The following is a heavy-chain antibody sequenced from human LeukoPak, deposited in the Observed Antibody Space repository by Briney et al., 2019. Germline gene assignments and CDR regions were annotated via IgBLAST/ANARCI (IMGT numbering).Heavy chain of an antibody. Sequence: SETLSLTCTVSGGSISSGGYYWSWIRQHPGKGLEWIGYIHTSGSNNQYPSLKSRVTISVDKSKNHFSLRLTSVTAADTAVYYCARLSAAVHLGAFDLWGQGTMVTVSS. J-gene: IGHJ3*01. CDR2: IHTSGSN. CDR1: GGSISSGGYY. CDR3: ARLSAAVHLGAFDL. D-gene: IGHD3-3*01. V-gene: IGHV4-61*03.